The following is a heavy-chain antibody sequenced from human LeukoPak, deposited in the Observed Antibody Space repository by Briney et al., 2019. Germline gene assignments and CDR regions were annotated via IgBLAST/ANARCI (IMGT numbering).Heavy chain of an antibody. V-gene: IGHV3-30-3*01. D-gene: IGHD3-22*01. CDR1: GFAVSGNY. CDR2: ISYDGSNK. J-gene: IGHJ4*02. Sequence: GGSLRLSCAASGFAVSGNYMNWVRQAPGKGLEWVAVISYDGSNKYYADSVKGRFTISRDNSKNTLYLQMNSLRAEDTAVYYCARAYYYDSSGYYSTQSPFDYWGQGTLVTVSS. CDR3: ARAYYYDSSGYYSTQSPFDY.